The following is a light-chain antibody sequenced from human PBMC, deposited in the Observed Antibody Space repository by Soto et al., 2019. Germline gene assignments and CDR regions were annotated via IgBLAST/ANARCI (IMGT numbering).Light chain of an antibody. CDR1: QSISSW. CDR2: KAS. J-gene: IGKJ1*01. CDR3: QQYVSSGK. Sequence: DFQMTQSPSTLSASVGDRVTITCRASQSISSWLAWYQQKPGKAPKLLIYKASSLESGVPSRFSGSGSGTDFTLTISRLEPEDFAVYYCQQYVSSGKFGQGGKVDIK. V-gene: IGKV1-5*03.